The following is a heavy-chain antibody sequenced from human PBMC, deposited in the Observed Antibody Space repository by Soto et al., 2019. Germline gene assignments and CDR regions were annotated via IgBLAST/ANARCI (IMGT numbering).Heavy chain of an antibody. J-gene: IGHJ6*02. D-gene: IGHD3-3*01. CDR3: ARDLIDLGDDFWSGYHGSYYYYGMDV. CDR1: GFTFSSYA. Sequence: QVQLVESGGGVVQPGRSLRLSCAASGFTFSSYAMHWVRQAPGKGLEWVAVISYDGSNKYYADSVKGRFTISRDNSKNPLYLQMNSLRAEHTAVYYVARDLIDLGDDFWSGYHGSYYYYGMDVWGQGTTVTVSS. CDR2: ISYDGSNK. V-gene: IGHV3-30-3*01.